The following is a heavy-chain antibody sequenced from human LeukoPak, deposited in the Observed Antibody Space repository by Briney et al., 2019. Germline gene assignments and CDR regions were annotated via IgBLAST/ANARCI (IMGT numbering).Heavy chain of an antibody. CDR2: ISGSGGST. J-gene: IGHJ6*03. V-gene: IGHV3-23*01. CDR1: GFTFSSYS. D-gene: IGHD2-15*01. CDR3: AKSALGILYYMDV. Sequence: GSLRLSCAASGFTFSSYSMNWVRQAPGKGLEWVSAISGSGGSTYYADSVKGRFAISRDNSKNTLYLQMNSLRAEDTAVYYCAKSALGILYYMDVWGKGTTVTVSS.